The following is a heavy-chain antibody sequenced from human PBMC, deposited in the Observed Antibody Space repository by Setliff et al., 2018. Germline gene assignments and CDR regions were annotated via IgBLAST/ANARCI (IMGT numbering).Heavy chain of an antibody. J-gene: IGHJ4*02. Sequence: SETLSLTCTVSGGSISSSSYYWGWIRQPPGKGLEWIGSIYYSGSTYYNPTLKSRVTISVDESTNQFSLNLSSVTAADTAIYYCATVPGGCSSSSCQFPNWGQGTLVTVSS. CDR3: ATVPGGCSSSSCQFPN. D-gene: IGHD2-2*01. CDR1: GGSISSSSYY. V-gene: IGHV4-39*07. CDR2: IYYSGST.